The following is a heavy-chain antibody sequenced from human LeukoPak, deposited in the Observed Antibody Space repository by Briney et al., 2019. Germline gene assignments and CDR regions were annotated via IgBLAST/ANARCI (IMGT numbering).Heavy chain of an antibody. V-gene: IGHV4-4*07. CDR3: ARGSRGYNFFDP. J-gene: IGHJ5*02. CDR2: IYTSGST. D-gene: IGHD3-10*01. CDR1: GGSISSYY. Sequence: PSETLSLTCTVSGGSISSYYWSWIRQPAGRGLEWIGRIYTSGSTNYNPSLKSRVTISVDTSKNQFSLNMTSATAADTGMYFCARGSRGYNFFDPWGQGALVTVSS.